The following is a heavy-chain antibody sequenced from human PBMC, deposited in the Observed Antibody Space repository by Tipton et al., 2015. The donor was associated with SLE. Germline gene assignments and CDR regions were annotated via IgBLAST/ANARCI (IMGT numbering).Heavy chain of an antibody. CDR3: ARKKGAIAAFDY. Sequence: TLSLTCAVYGGSFSGYYWSWIRQSQGKGLEWIGEINHSGSTNYNPSLKSRVTISVDTSKNQFSLKLSSVTAADTAVYYCARKKGAIAAFDYWGQGTLVTVSS. V-gene: IGHV4-34*01. CDR2: INHSGST. D-gene: IGHD1-26*01. J-gene: IGHJ4*02. CDR1: GGSFSGYY.